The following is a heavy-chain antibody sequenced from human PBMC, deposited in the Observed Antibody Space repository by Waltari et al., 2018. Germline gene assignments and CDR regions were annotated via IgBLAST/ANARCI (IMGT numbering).Heavy chain of an antibody. CDR1: GYTLTELS. CDR3: ATVNSGTYTVTTGSYFDY. J-gene: IGHJ4*02. Sequence: QVQLVQSGAEVKKPGASVKVSCKVSGYTLTELSMPWVRPAPGKGLEWMGGFDPEDGETIYAQKFQGRVTMTEDTSTDTAYMELSSLRSEDTAVYYCATVNSGTYTVTTGSYFDYWGQGTLVTVSS. D-gene: IGHD4-17*01. CDR2: FDPEDGET. V-gene: IGHV1-24*01.